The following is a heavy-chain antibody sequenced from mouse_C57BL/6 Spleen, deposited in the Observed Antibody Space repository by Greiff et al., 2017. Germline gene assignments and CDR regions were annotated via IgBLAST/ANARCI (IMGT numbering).Heavy chain of an antibody. J-gene: IGHJ2*01. CDR1: GYAFSSSW. V-gene: IGHV1-82*01. Sequence: QVQLKQSGPELVKPGASVKISCKASGYAFSSSWMNWVKQRPGKGLEWIGRIYPGDGDTNYNGKFKGKATLTADKSSSTAYMQLSSLTSEDSAVYFFARSLLYYDYDAVDYWGQGTTLTVSS. CDR3: ARSLLYYDYDAVDY. CDR2: IYPGDGDT. D-gene: IGHD2-4*01.